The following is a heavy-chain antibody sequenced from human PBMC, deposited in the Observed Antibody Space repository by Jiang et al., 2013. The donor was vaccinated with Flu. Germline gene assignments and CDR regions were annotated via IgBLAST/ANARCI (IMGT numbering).Heavy chain of an antibody. CDR1: GFTFSSYA. V-gene: IGHV3-23*01. CDR2: ISGSGGST. D-gene: IGHD2-15*01. J-gene: IGHJ4*02. Sequence: GLVQPGGSLRLSCAASGFTFSSYAMSWVRQAPGKGLEWVSAISGSGGSTYYADSVKGRFTISRDNSKNTLYLQMNSLRAEDTAVYYCAKKARAGVVVAATPLFYWGQGTLVTVSS. CDR3: AKKARAGVVVAATPLFY.